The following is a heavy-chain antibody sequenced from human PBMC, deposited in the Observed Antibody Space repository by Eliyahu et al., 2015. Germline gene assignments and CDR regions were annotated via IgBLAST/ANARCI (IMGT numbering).Heavy chain of an antibody. CDR1: GGSIXSGGYY. V-gene: IGHV4-31*03. CDR2: IYYSGST. Sequence: QVQLQESGPGLVKPSQTLSLTCXVSGGSIXSGGYYWSWIRQHPGKGLEWIGYIYYSGSTYYNPSLKSRVTISVDTSKNQFSLKLSSVTAADTAVYYCAIEQGYCSGGSCLNWFDPWGQGTLVTVSS. D-gene: IGHD2-15*01. J-gene: IGHJ5*02. CDR3: AIEQGYCSGGSCLNWFDP.